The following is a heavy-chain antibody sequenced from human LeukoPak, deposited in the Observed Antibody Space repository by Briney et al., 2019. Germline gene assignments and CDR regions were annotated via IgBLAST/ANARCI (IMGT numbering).Heavy chain of an antibody. Sequence: GGSLRLSCAASGFTFDDYAMHWVRQAPGKGLEWVSGISWNSGSIGYADSVKGRFTISRDNAKNSLYLQMNSLRAEDTALYYCAKGPAGRWVGGRRVWGQETTVSVSS. CDR1: GFTFDDYA. J-gene: IGHJ6*02. D-gene: IGHD2-15*01. CDR3: AKGPAGRWVGGRRV. V-gene: IGHV3-9*01. CDR2: ISWNSGSI.